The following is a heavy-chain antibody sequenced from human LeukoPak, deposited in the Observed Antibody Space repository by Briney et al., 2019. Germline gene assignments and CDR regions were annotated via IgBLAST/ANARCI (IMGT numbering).Heavy chain of an antibody. CDR3: ARDLNPDYGDYVY. Sequence: GASVKVSCKASGGTFSSYAISWVRRAPGQGLEWMGRIIPIFGTANYAQKFQGRVTITTDESTSTAYMELSSLRSEDTAVYYCARDLNPDYGDYVYWGQGTLVTVSS. J-gene: IGHJ4*02. V-gene: IGHV1-69*05. CDR1: GGTFSSYA. D-gene: IGHD4-17*01. CDR2: IIPIFGTA.